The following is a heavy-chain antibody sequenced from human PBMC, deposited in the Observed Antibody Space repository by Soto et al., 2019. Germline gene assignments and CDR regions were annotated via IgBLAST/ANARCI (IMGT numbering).Heavy chain of an antibody. V-gene: IGHV3-15*02. D-gene: IGHD6-13*01. CDR1: GFTFNSAW. CDR3: TTWRREKSGTSVSCYGDGAS. CDR2: ITSWTAGGRV. J-gene: IGHJ5*02. Sequence: EVPLGESGGALVKPGESLTLSCAASGFTFNSAWMTWVRQAPGKGLEWVGRITSWTAGGRVDTAAPVKGRFTISRDDSNNTFFLQMNSLKSEDTAVYYCTTWRREKSGTSVSCYGDGASWGQGTLVSVSS.